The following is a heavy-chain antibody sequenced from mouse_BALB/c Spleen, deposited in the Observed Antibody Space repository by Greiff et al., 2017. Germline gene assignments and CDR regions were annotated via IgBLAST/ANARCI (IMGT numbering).Heavy chain of an antibody. J-gene: IGHJ2*01. Sequence: EVQGVESGGGLVKPGGSLKLSCAASGFAFSSYDMSWVRQTPEKRLEWVAYISSGGGSTYYPDTVKGRFTISRDNAKNTLYLQMSSLKSEDTAMYYCARHNYGNYLGYWGQGTTLTVSS. CDR2: ISSGGGST. V-gene: IGHV5-12-1*01. CDR1: GFAFSSYD. CDR3: ARHNYGNYLGY. D-gene: IGHD2-1*01.